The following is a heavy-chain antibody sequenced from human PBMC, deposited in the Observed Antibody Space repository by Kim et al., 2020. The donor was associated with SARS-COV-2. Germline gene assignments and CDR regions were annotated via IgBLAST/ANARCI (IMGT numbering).Heavy chain of an antibody. CDR3: AGVVSYGVPREDY. Sequence: SETLSLTCTVSGGSVSSGSYYWSWIRQPPGKGLEWIGYIYYSASTNSNPTLKRRVTISVDTSKNQFSLKLSSVTAADTAVYYCAGVVSYGVPREDYWGQGTLVTVSS. V-gene: IGHV4-61*01. CDR2: IYYSAST. J-gene: IGHJ4*02. D-gene: IGHD3-16*01. CDR1: GGSVSSGSYY.